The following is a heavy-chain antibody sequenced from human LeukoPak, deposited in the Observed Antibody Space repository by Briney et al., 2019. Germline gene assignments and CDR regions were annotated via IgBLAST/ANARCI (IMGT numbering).Heavy chain of an antibody. D-gene: IGHD6-13*01. V-gene: IGHV1-8*01. J-gene: IGHJ3*02. CDR2: MNPNSGNT. CDR1: GYTFTSYD. CDR3: ASSSSWGGAFDI. Sequence: ASVKVSCKASGYTFTSYDINWVRQATGQGLEWMGWMNPNSGNTGYAQKFQGRVTMTRNTSISTAYMELSSLRSEDTAVYYCASSSSWGGAFDIWGQGTMVTVSS.